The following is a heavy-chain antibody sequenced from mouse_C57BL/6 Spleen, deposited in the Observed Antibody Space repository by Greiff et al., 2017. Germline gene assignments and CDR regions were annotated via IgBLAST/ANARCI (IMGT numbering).Heavy chain of an antibody. D-gene: IGHD2-12*01. CDR2: IYPGSGST. CDR1: GYTFTSYW. V-gene: IGHV1-55*01. Sequence: QVQLQQPGAELVKPGASVKMSCKASGYTFTSYWITWVKQRPGQGLEWIGDIYPGSGSTNYNEKFKSKATLTVDTSSSTAYMQLSSLTSEDSAVYYCARRRNYYSNFDYWGQGTTLTVSS. CDR3: ARRRNYYSNFDY. J-gene: IGHJ2*01.